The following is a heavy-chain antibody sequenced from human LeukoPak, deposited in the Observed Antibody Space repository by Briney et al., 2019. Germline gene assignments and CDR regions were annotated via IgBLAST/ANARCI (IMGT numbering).Heavy chain of an antibody. J-gene: IGHJ3*01. CDR2: ISISSTTI. Sequence: GGSLRLSCEPSGFSFSTYSMNWVRQAPGKGLEWISYISISSTTIYYADSVKGRFTISRDNSKNSLYLQMNNLRDDDTAVYYWARDRGRVNDFFDVGAQGTLVTVSS. D-gene: IGHD3/OR15-3a*01. V-gene: IGHV3-48*02. CDR1: GFSFSTYS. CDR3: ARDRGRVNDFFDV.